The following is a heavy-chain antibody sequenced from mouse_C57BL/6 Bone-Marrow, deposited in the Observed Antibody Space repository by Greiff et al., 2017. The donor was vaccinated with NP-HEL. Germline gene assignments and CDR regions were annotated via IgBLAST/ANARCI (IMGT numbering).Heavy chain of an antibody. J-gene: IGHJ3*01. CDR2: IYPRSGNT. CDR1: GYTFTSYG. CDR3: ARESYQAWFAD. Sequence: QVQLQQSGAELARPGASVKLSCKASGYTFTSYGISWVKQRTGQGLEWIGEIYPRSGNTYYNEKFKGKATLTADKSSSTAYMELRSLTSDDSAVYFCARESYQAWFADWGQGTLVTVSA. V-gene: IGHV1-81*01. D-gene: IGHD2-12*01.